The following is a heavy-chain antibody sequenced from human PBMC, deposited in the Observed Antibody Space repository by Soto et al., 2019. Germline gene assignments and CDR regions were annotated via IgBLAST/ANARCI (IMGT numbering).Heavy chain of an antibody. CDR1: EYTFTNYW. CDR2: IYPGDSDT. J-gene: IGHJ6*02. Sequence: PGVSMKNASKGAEYTFTNYWIGRVRQMPGKGPEWMGIIYPGDSDTKYNPSFQGQVTISADKSITTTYLQWSSLKASDTAIYYCAASIFYYGMDVWGQGTTVTVSS. V-gene: IGHV5-51*01. CDR3: AASIFYYGMDV.